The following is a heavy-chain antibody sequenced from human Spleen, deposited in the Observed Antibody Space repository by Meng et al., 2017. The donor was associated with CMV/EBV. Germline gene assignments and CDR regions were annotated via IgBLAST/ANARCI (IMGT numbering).Heavy chain of an antibody. CDR1: GYNFTGYY. CDR3: ARGKTYDFWSGYSDGLDI. D-gene: IGHD3-3*01. CDR2: INPNSGGT. J-gene: IGHJ3*02. V-gene: IGHV1-2*02. Sequence: ASVKVSCKASGYNFTGYYMHWVRQAPGQGLEWMGWINPNSGGTTYAQKFQGRVTMTGDTSITTAYMEVSRLRSDDMAVYYCARGKTYDFWSGYSDGLDIWGQGTMVTVSS.